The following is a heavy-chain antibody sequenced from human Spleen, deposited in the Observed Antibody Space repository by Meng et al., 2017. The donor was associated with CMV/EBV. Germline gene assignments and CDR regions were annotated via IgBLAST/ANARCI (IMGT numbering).Heavy chain of an antibody. CDR2: ISMSSSNI. Sequence: GESLKISCAASGFTFSNTWMSWVRQAPGKGLEWVASISMSSSNIYYADSLKGRISVSRDNGKNTLYLHMSSLRGEDTAVYYCAREMWLAQGGLIGFDYWGQGTLVIVSS. V-gene: IGHV3-21*01. J-gene: IGHJ4*02. CDR1: GFTFSNTW. D-gene: IGHD6-19*01. CDR3: AREMWLAQGGLIGFDY.